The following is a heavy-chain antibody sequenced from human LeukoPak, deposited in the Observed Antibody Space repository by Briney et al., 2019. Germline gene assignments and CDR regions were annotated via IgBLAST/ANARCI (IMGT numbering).Heavy chain of an antibody. CDR2: ISSSSSYK. Sequence: GGSLRLSCAASGFTFSSYSMNWVRQAPGKGLEWVSSISSSSSYKYYADSVKGRFTISRDNAKNPLYLQMNSLRAEDTAVYYCARTTVTTKGAMDVWGKGTTVTVSS. CDR1: GFTFSSYS. CDR3: ARTTVTTKGAMDV. D-gene: IGHD4-17*01. J-gene: IGHJ6*04. V-gene: IGHV3-21*01.